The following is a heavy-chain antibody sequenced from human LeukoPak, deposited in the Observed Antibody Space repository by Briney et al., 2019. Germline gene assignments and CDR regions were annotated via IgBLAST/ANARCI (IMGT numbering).Heavy chain of an antibody. CDR3: AKDRCSRTSCRNLFDP. CDR1: GFTFSSYG. D-gene: IGHD2-2*01. CDR2: IRYDGSNK. V-gene: IGHV3-30*02. J-gene: IGHJ5*02. Sequence: GGSLRLSCAAAGFTFSSYGMHWVRQAPGKGLEWVAFIRYDGSNKYYADSVKGRFTISRDNSKNTLSLQMNTLTVEDTAVYYCAKDRCSRTSCRNLFDPWGQGILVTVSS.